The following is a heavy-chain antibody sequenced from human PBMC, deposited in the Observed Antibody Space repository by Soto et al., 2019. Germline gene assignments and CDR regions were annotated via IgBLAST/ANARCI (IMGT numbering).Heavy chain of an antibody. D-gene: IGHD3-3*01. CDR1: GGSISSGDYS. CDR2: IYNSGIT. Sequence: PSETLSLTCTVSGGSISSGDYSWSWVRQSPGKGLEWIGHIYNSGITYYNPSLKSRVVISIDTSRNQFSLGLNSLTAADRAVYFCARGVTVFGLVSRFWFDPWGQGTAVTVSS. J-gene: IGHJ5*02. V-gene: IGHV4-30-4*01. CDR3: ARGVTVFGLVSRFWFDP.